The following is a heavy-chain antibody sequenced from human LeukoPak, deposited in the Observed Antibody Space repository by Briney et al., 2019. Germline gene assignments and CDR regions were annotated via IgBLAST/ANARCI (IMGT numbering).Heavy chain of an antibody. CDR3: ERPLGPSVDFDY. V-gene: IGHV3-74*01. Sequence: GVSLRLSCAASGFTFSSNWMHWVRQAPGKGLMWVSRISGDGSRTDYADSVKGRFTISRDNRKNTLYLQINSLRAEDTAVYYCERPLGPSVDFDYWGQGTLVTVSS. CDR1: GFTFSSNW. J-gene: IGHJ4*02. D-gene: IGHD6-13*01. CDR2: ISGDGSRT.